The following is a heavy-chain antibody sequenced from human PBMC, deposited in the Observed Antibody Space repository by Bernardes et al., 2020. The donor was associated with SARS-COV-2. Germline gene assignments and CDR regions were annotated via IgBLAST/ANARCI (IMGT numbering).Heavy chain of an antibody. Sequence: ASVKVSCKASGYTFTSYDIHWVRQATGQGPEWMGWMNPNSGNTGYAQKFQGRVTMTRNTSINTAYMELSSLRSEDTALYYCARDRLDLPYYYYGMDVWGQGTTVTVSS. D-gene: IGHD1-7*01. V-gene: IGHV1-8*01. CDR3: ARDRLDLPYYYYGMDV. CDR1: GYTFTSYD. CDR2: MNPNSGNT. J-gene: IGHJ6*02.